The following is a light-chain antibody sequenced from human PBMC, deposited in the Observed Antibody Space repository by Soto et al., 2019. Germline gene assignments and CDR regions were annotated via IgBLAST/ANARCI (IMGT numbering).Light chain of an antibody. Sequence: LVFTQSQGPMSLSPGEIATPSCRASPSVRNTFLAWYQQKPGQAPRLLIYGASSRATGIPDRFGGSWSGTDFTLTISGLEPEDLAEYYCQQYGSSPTFGGGTKVEIK. V-gene: IGKV3-20*01. CDR2: GAS. J-gene: IGKJ4*01. CDR3: QQYGSSPT. CDR1: PSVRNTF.